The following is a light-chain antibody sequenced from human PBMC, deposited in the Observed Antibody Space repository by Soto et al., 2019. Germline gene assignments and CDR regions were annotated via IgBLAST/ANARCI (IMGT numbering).Light chain of an antibody. J-gene: IGKJ2*01. CDR2: AAS. V-gene: IGKV1-9*01. CDR1: QGISSY. CDR3: QQLNSYPMYT. Sequence: DIQLTQSPSFLSESVGDRVTITCRASQGISSYLAWYQQKPGKAPKLLIYAASTLQRGVPSWFSGSGSGTEFTLTISSLQPEEFATYYCQQLNSYPMYTFGQGTKLEIK.